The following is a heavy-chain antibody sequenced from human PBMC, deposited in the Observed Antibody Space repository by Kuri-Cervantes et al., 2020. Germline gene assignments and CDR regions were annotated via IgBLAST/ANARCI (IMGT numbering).Heavy chain of an antibody. Sequence: ASVKVSCKASGYTFTSYDISWVRQATGQGLEWLGWMNPNSGNTGYAQRFQGRVTMTRDTSTSTDYMELSSLRYDDTAVYYCARDGGYYGPDVWGQGTTVTVSS. J-gene: IGHJ6*02. D-gene: IGHD3-16*01. CDR3: ARDGGYYGPDV. CDR2: MNPNSGNT. V-gene: IGHV1-8*01. CDR1: GYTFTSYD.